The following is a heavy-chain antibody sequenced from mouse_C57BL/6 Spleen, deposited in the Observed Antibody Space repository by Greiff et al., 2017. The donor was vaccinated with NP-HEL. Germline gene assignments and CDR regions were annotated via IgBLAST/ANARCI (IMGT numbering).Heavy chain of an antibody. Sequence: EVQLQQSGPGMVKPSQSLSLTCTVTGYSITSGYDWHWIRHFPGNKLEWMGYISYSGSTNYNPSLKSRISITHDTSKNHFFLKLNSVTTEDTATYYLARGSSGKFAYRGQGTLVTVSA. CDR3: ARGSSGKFAY. CDR1: GYSITSGYD. CDR2: ISYSGST. D-gene: IGHD3-2*02. J-gene: IGHJ3*01. V-gene: IGHV3-1*01.